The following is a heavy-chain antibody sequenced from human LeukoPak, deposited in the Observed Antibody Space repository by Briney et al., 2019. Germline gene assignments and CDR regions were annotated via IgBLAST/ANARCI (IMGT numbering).Heavy chain of an antibody. CDR3: ARSGSGSYYNPYDY. J-gene: IGHJ4*02. V-gene: IGHV3-64*01. CDR2: ISSNGGST. D-gene: IGHD3-10*01. CDR1: RFTFSSYA. Sequence: PGGSLRLSCAASRFTFSSYAMHWVRQAPGKGLEYVSAISSNGGSTYYANSVKGRFTISRDNSKNTLYLQMGSLRAEDMAVYYCARSGSGSYYNPYDYWGQGTLVTVSS.